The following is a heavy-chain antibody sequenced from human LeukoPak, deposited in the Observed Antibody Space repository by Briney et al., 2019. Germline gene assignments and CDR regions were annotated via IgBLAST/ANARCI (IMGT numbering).Heavy chain of an antibody. J-gene: IGHJ3*02. V-gene: IGHV3-74*01. CDR2: IDSDGTRT. Sequence: PGGSLRLSCAASGFAFSTYWMHWVRQAPGKGLVWVSRIDSDGTRTTYADSVKGRFTISRDNAKNTLYLQMNSLRAEDTALYYCAKDLLWFGESSDDAFDIWGQGTMVTVSS. CDR3: AKDLLWFGESSDDAFDI. D-gene: IGHD3-10*01. CDR1: GFAFSTYW.